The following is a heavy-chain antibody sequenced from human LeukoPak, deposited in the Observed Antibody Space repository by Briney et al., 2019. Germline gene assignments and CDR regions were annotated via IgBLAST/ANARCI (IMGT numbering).Heavy chain of an antibody. CDR2: ISYDGSNK. D-gene: IGHD6-19*01. CDR1: GFTFSSYG. CDR3: AKEDSGWYEGVYYFDY. V-gene: IGHV3-30*18. J-gene: IGHJ4*02. Sequence: GGSLRLSCAASGFTFSSYGMHWVRQAPGKGLEWVAVISYDGSNKYYADSVKGRFTISRDNSKNTPYLQMNSLRAEDTAVYYCAKEDSGWYEGVYYFDYWGQGTLVTVSS.